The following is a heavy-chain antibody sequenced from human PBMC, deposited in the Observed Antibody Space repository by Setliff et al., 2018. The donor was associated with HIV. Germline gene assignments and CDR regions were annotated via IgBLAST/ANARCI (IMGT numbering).Heavy chain of an antibody. CDR1: GYTLSELS. J-gene: IGHJ3*02. V-gene: IGHV1-24*01. CDR3: AVDPGGDGFPSGYAFDI. CDR2: FDPQDGET. Sequence: GASVKVSCKVYGYTLSELSIHWVRQAPGKGLEWMGYFDPQDGETVYAQKFQGRVTLTEDTSTGTAYMELSGLRSEDTAVYYCAVDPGGDGFPSGYAFDIWGQGTMVTVSS. D-gene: IGHD3-16*01.